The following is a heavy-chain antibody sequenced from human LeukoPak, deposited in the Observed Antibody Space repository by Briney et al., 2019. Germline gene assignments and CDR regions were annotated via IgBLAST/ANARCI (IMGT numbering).Heavy chain of an antibody. V-gene: IGHV4-61*01. J-gene: IGHJ4*02. D-gene: IGHD3-9*01. CDR1: GGSVSSGSYY. Sequence: SETLSLTCTVSGGSVSSGSYYWSWIRQPPGKGLEWIVYIYYSGSTNYNPSLKSRVTISVDTSKNQFSLKLSSVTAADTAVYYCARGDDILTGYYPFDHWGQGTLVTVSS. CDR2: IYYSGST. CDR3: ARGDDILTGYYPFDH.